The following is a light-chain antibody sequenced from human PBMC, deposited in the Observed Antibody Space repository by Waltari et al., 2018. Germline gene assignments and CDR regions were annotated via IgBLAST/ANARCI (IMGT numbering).Light chain of an antibody. V-gene: IGKV1-39*01. CDR3: QQSYIPPIT. CDR1: QSISRY. CDR2: AAS. Sequence: DIQMTQSPSSLSASVGDRVIITCRASQSISRYLNWYQQKPGEAPKLLIYAASSLQSGVPSTFSGAVSGTDFTLTIISLQPEDFATYFCQQSYIPPITFGQGTRLDIK. J-gene: IGKJ5*01.